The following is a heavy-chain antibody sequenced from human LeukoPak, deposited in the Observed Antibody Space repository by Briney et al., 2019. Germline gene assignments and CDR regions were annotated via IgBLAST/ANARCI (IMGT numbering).Heavy chain of an antibody. J-gene: IGHJ3*01. CDR2: QSVTGYYR. CDR3: ARKWHGGFDV. D-gene: IGHD2-8*01. CDR1: GFTFGDYA. V-gene: IGHV3-23*01. Sequence: PGGSLRLSCTGSGFTFGDYAMSWVRQAPGKGLAWVSDQSVTGYYRNYAEFAKGRFTISRDNSQNTLWLQMNSLRAEDTAVYYCARKWHGGFDVWSQGAMVTVSS.